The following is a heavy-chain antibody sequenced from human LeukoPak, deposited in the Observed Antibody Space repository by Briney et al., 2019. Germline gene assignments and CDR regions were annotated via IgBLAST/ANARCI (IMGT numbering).Heavy chain of an antibody. CDR2: IKQDGSEK. V-gene: IGHV3-7*01. CDR3: ARAPSGYYPRNDY. CDR1: GFAFSSYW. Sequence: TGGSLRLSCAASGFAFSSYWMSWVRQAPGKGLEWVANIKQDGSEKYYVDSVKGRFTISRDNAKNSLYLQMNSLRAEDTAVYYCARAPSGYYPRNDYWGQGTLVTVSS. J-gene: IGHJ4*02. D-gene: IGHD3-22*01.